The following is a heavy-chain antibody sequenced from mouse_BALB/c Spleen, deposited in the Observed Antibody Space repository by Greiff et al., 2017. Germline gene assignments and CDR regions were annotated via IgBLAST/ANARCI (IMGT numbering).Heavy chain of an antibody. J-gene: IGHJ4*01. V-gene: IGHV5-6-3*01. CDR1: GFTFSSYG. CDR2: INSNGGST. D-gene: IGHD1-1*01. Sequence: EVKLVESGGGLVQPGGSLKLSCAASGFTFSSYGMSWVRQTPDKRLELVATINSNGGSTYYPDSVKGRFTISRDNAKNTLYLQMSSLKSEDTAMYYCARSYYYGRGAMDYWGQGTSVTVSS. CDR3: ARSYYYGRGAMDY.